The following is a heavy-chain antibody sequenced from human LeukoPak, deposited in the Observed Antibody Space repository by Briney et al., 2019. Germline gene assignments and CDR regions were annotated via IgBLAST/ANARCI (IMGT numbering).Heavy chain of an antibody. CDR2: ISGSGGST. J-gene: IGHJ4*02. D-gene: IGHD6-19*01. Sequence: PGGSLRLSCAASGFTFSSYAMSWVRQAPGKGLEWVSAISGSGGSTYYADSVKGRFTISRDNSKNTLYLQMNSLRAEDTAVYYCAKDRAVAGTLGLFDYWGQGTLVTVSS. CDR1: GFTFSSYA. V-gene: IGHV3-23*01. CDR3: AKDRAVAGTLGLFDY.